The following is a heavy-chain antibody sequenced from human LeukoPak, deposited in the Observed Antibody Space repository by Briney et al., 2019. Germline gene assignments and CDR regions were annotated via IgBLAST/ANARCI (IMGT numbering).Heavy chain of an antibody. CDR2: IYYRGST. Sequence: SETLSLTCTVSGGSISSSSYYWGWIRQPPGKGLEWIGNIYYRGSTYYNPSLKSRVTKSLDTSKNQFSLQLNSVTAADTAVYYCARAYSGSWDQFDCWGQGTLVTVSS. D-gene: IGHD6-13*01. CDR1: GGSISSSSYY. V-gene: IGHV4-39*07. CDR3: ARAYSGSWDQFDC. J-gene: IGHJ4*02.